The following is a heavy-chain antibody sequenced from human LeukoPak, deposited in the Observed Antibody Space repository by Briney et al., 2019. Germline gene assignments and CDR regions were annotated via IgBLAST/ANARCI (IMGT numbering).Heavy chain of an antibody. CDR1: GGSISSYY. D-gene: IGHD6-13*01. V-gene: IGHV4-59*01. J-gene: IGHJ4*02. Sequence: SQTLSLTCTVSGGSISSYYWSWIRQPPGKGLEWIGYMYYRGNTNYDPSLKSRVTISIDTPNNQFSLKLSSVTAADTAVYYCATGVHGIAAAGDYYFDYWGQGTLVTVSS. CDR3: ATGVHGIAAAGDYYFDY. CDR2: MYYRGNT.